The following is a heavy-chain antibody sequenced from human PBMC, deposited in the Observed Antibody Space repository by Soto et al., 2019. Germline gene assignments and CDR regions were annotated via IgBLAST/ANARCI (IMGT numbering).Heavy chain of an antibody. V-gene: IGHV1-18*04. Sequence: GAPVKLSCKASGSTFPSYGIVWVRQAPGQVLEWMGWISPYSGETRYAEKFQDRVTLTTDTSTKTAYMDLRNLKSDDTAVYWCARGPVAGSDFWG. D-gene: IGHD6-19*01. CDR1: GSTFPSYG. CDR3: ARGPVAGSDF. J-gene: IGHJ4*01. CDR2: ISPYSGET.